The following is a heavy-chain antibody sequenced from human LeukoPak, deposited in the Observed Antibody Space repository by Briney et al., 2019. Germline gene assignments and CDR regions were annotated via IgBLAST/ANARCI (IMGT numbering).Heavy chain of an antibody. Sequence: PSQTLSLTCTVSGGSISSGSYYWSWIRQPAGKGLEWIGRIYTSGSTNYNPSLKSRVTISVDTSKNQFSLKLSSVTAADTAVYYCASEIVGANFDYWGQGTLVTVSS. J-gene: IGHJ4*02. CDR3: ASEIVGANFDY. CDR2: IYTSGST. D-gene: IGHD1-26*01. V-gene: IGHV4-61*02. CDR1: GGSISSGSYY.